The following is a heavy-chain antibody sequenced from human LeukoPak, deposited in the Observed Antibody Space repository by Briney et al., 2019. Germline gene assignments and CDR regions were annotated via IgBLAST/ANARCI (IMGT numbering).Heavy chain of an antibody. D-gene: IGHD3-10*01. CDR3: ARDLLGYYYGSGNYGSFDT. CDR1: GGSISNYY. CDR2: IYYSGST. Sequence: KASETLSLTCTVSGGSISNYYWTWIRQPSGKGLEWIGYIYYSGSTDYNPSLRSRVTMSVDTSKNQFSLKLNSLTAADTAVYYCARDLLGYYYGSGNYGSFDTWGQGTLVTVSS. J-gene: IGHJ5*02. V-gene: IGHV4-59*01.